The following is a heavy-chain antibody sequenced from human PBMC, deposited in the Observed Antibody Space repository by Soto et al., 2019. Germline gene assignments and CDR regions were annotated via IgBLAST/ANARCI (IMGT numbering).Heavy chain of an antibody. Sequence: VQLVESGGGLVQPGESLRLYCAASGFTFSSYWMHWVRQAPGKGLVWVSRINSDGSSTSYAGSVKGRFTISRDNAKNTLYLQMNSLRAEDTAVYYCVRTSLVVAAATREDYWGQGTLVTVSS. CDR3: VRTSLVVAAATREDY. J-gene: IGHJ4*02. V-gene: IGHV3-74*01. CDR1: GFTFSSYW. CDR2: INSDGSST. D-gene: IGHD2-15*01.